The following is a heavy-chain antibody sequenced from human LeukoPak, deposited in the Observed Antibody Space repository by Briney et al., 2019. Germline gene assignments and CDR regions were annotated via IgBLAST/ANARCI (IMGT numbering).Heavy chain of an antibody. CDR2: ISISSGYI. V-gene: IGHV3-21*01. J-gene: IGHJ6*02. CDR3: ARGTPSSSGWLYYGMDV. D-gene: IGHD6-19*01. Sequence: GGSLRLSCAASGFTFSNYNMNWVRQAPGKGLEWVSSISISSGYIYYADSVKGRFTISRDNSKNTLYLQMNSLRAEDTAVYYCARGTPSSSGWLYYGMDVWGQGTTVTVSS. CDR1: GFTFSNYN.